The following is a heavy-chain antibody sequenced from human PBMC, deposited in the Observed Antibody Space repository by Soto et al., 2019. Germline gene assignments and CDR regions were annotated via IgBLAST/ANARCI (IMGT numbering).Heavy chain of an antibody. Sequence: GSLRLSCAASGFTFSSYWMSWVRQAPGKGLGWVANIKQDGSEKYYGDSVKGRFTISRDNAKNSLYLQMNSLRAEDTAVYYCAREGYSSSSDAFDIWGQGTMVTVSS. J-gene: IGHJ3*02. D-gene: IGHD6-6*01. CDR2: IKQDGSEK. CDR1: GFTFSSYW. V-gene: IGHV3-7*01. CDR3: AREGYSSSSDAFDI.